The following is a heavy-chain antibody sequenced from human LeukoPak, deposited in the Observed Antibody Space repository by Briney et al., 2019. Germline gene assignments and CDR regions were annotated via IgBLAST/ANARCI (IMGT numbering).Heavy chain of an antibody. CDR2: IYTSGST. CDR3: ARDRGCDSSSWYCPYPGNWFDP. J-gene: IGHJ5*02. Sequence: SETLSLTCSVSGGSISSYYWSWIRQPAGKGLEWIGRIYTSGSTNYNPSLKSRVTMSVDTSKNQFSLKLSSVTAEDTALYYCARDRGCDSSSWYCPYPGNWFDPWGQGTLVTVSS. CDR1: GGSISSYY. D-gene: IGHD6-13*01. V-gene: IGHV4-4*07.